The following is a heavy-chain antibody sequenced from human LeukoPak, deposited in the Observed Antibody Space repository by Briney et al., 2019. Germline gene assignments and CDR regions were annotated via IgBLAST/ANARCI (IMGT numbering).Heavy chain of an antibody. D-gene: IGHD3-16*01. CDR2: IYYSGST. V-gene: IGHV4-39*07. CDR1: GGSISSYY. J-gene: IGHJ1*01. Sequence: SETLSLTCTVSGGSISSYYWGWIRQPPGKGLEWIGSIYYSGSTYYNPSLKSRVTISVDTSKNQFSLKLSSVTAADTAVYYCAKDDAWGRYQHWGQGTLVTVSS. CDR3: AKDDAWGRYQH.